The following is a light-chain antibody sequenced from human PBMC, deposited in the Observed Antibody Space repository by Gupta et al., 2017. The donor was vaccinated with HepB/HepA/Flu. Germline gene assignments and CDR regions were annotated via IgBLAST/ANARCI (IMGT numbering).Light chain of an antibody. CDR2: GAS. Sequence: DIQLTQSPSFLSASVGDRVTITCRVSQGINNYLGWFQQKPGKAPKLLIYGASSLSSGVPSRFSGSGSGTEFTRTSSSLKPEDSATYDCLQLNTEPPWTFGQGTKVEIK. CDR3: LQLNTEPPWT. J-gene: IGKJ1*01. CDR1: QGINNY. V-gene: IGKV1-9*01.